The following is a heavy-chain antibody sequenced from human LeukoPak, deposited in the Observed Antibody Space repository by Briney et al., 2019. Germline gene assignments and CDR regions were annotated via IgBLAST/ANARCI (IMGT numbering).Heavy chain of an antibody. Sequence: GGSLRLSCAASGFPFSGYWMDWVRQAPGKGLEWVSYISSSGSTIYYADSVKGRFTISRDNAKNSLYLQMNSLRAEDTAVYYCASHEYSSGPDWFDPWGQGTLVTVSS. D-gene: IGHD6-19*01. CDR1: GFPFSGYW. CDR2: ISSSGSTI. CDR3: ASHEYSSGPDWFDP. V-gene: IGHV3-48*04. J-gene: IGHJ5*02.